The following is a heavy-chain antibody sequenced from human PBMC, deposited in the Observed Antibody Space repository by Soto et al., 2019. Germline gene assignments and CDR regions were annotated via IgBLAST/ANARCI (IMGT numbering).Heavy chain of an antibody. V-gene: IGHV4-59*01. CDR1: GDSISSYY. J-gene: IGHJ6*02. Sequence: SETLSLTCTVSGDSISSYYWSWIRQPPGKGLEWIGYIYYSGSSNYNPSLKSRVTISVDTSKNQFSLKLSSVTAADTAVYFCARAPKNHYYAMDVWGQGTTVTVSS. CDR3: ARAPKNHYYAMDV. CDR2: IYYSGSS.